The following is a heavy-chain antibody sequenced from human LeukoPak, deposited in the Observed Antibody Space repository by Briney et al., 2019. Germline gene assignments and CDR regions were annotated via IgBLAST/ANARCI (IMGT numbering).Heavy chain of an antibody. D-gene: IGHD2-2*01. Sequence: GASVKVSCKASGYTFTSYGISWVRQAPGQGLEWMGWISAYNGNTNYAQKLQGRVTMTTDTSTSTAYMELRSLRSDDTAVYYCARPSGYCSSTICYPDWFDPWGQGTLVTVSS. CDR2: ISAYNGNT. V-gene: IGHV1-18*01. J-gene: IGHJ5*02. CDR3: ARPSGYCSSTICYPDWFDP. CDR1: GYTFTSYG.